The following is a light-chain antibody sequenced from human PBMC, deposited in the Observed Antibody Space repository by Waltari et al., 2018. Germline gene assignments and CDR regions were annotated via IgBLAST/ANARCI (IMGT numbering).Light chain of an antibody. J-gene: IGKJ2*01. CDR3: LQRSAWPYT. CDR2: DAS. Sequence: EIVLTQSPATLPLSLGEGATLSCRASQSVSTYLAWYQQKPGQAPRLLIYDASNRAPGIPARFSASGSGTDFTLTISSLEPDDFAVYYCLQRSAWPYTFGQGTKLEIK. CDR1: QSVSTY. V-gene: IGKV3-11*01.